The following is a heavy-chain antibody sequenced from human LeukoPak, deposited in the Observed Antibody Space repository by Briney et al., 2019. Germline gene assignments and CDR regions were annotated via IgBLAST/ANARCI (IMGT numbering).Heavy chain of an antibody. CDR3: ARVSRMVRGARRFDL. CDR2: MSPDSGET. Sequence: GSSVKLSCKAAVYTLTSYDVNWVRQATGPGLGRMGWMSPDSGETAYAQKFHGRVTMTRNTTITKTYLDLSSPMSEAKAVYYCARVSRMVRGARRFDLGGQGTLVTVPS. J-gene: IGHJ5*02. V-gene: IGHV1-8*01. D-gene: IGHD3-10*01. CDR1: VYTLTSYD.